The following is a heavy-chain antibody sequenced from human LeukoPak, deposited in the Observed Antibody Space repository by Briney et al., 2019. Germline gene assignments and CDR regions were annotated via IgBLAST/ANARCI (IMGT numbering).Heavy chain of an antibody. Sequence: SQTLSLTCTVSGGSISSGGYYWSWIRQHPGKGLEWIGYIYYSGSTYYNPSLKSRVTISVDTSKNQFSLKLSSVTAADTAVYYCARTMVYSLFVLGFRVDDAFDIWGQGTMVTVSS. D-gene: IGHD2-8*01. V-gene: IGHV4-31*03. CDR3: ARTMVYSLFVLGFRVDDAFDI. J-gene: IGHJ3*02. CDR2: IYYSGST. CDR1: GGSISSGGYY.